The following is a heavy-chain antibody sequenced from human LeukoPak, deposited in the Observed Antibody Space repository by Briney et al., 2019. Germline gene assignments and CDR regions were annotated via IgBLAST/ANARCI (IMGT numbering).Heavy chain of an antibody. CDR3: ARDLGGNFDAFDI. CDR1: GGSISSYY. Sequence: SETLSLTCTVSGGSISSYYWSWIRQPPGKGLEWIGYIYYSGSTNYNPSLKSRVTISVDTSKNQFSLKLSSMTAADTAVYYCARDLGGNFDAFDIWGQGTMVTVSS. CDR2: IYYSGST. D-gene: IGHD4-23*01. J-gene: IGHJ3*02. V-gene: IGHV4-59*01.